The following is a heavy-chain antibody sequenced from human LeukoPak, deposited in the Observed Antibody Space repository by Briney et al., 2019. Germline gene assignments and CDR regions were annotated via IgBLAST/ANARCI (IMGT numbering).Heavy chain of an antibody. Sequence: PGGSLRLSCAASGFTFSSYWMHWVRQAPGKGLVWVSRINGDGSTTSYADSVKGRFTISRDNSKNTLYLQMNSLRAEDTAVYYCARAAAGFDYWGQGTLVTVSS. CDR2: INGDGSTT. CDR1: GFTFSSYW. CDR3: ARAAAGFDY. J-gene: IGHJ4*02. D-gene: IGHD6-13*01. V-gene: IGHV3-74*01.